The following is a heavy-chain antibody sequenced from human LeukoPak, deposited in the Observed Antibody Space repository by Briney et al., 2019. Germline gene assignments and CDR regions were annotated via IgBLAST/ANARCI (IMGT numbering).Heavy chain of an antibody. CDR2: IYYSGST. D-gene: IGHD2-2*01. Sequence: TSETLSLTCTVSGGSISSSSYYWGWIRQPPGKGLEWIGSIYYSGSTYYNPSLKSRVTISVDTSKNHSSLKLSSVTAADTAVYYCARHPGDCSSTSCYLRGNWFDPWGQGTLVTVSS. CDR3: ARHPGDCSSTSCYLRGNWFDP. CDR1: GGSISSSSYY. J-gene: IGHJ5*02. V-gene: IGHV4-39*01.